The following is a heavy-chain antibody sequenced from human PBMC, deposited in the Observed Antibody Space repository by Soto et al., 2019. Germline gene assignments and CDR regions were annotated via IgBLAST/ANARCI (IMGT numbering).Heavy chain of an antibody. V-gene: IGHV1-2*04. CDR2: INPNSGDT. CDR1: GYTFTAYY. CDR3: ARGGYTYGYGLDY. D-gene: IGHD5-18*01. J-gene: IGHJ4*02. Sequence: QVQLVQSGAEVKKLGASVKVSCKASGYTFTAYYLHWVRQAPGQGLEWVGWINPNSGDTNYAQRFPGWVTMTGDTSASTAYMDLTRLRSDDTAVYYFARGGYTYGYGLDYWGQGPLVTVSS.